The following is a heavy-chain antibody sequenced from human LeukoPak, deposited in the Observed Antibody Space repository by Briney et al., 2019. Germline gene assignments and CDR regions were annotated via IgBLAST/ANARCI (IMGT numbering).Heavy chain of an antibody. CDR3: ARDAYGDIDY. V-gene: IGHV4-59*01. CDR2: IYYSGTT. D-gene: IGHD4-17*01. J-gene: IGHJ4*02. CDR1: GGSINNYY. Sequence: KASETLSLTCTVSGGSINNYYWTWIRQPPGKRLEWIGYIYYSGTTSYNPSLESRVTISLDTSKNQFSLKLSSVTAADTAVYYCARDAYGDIDYWGQGTLVTVSS.